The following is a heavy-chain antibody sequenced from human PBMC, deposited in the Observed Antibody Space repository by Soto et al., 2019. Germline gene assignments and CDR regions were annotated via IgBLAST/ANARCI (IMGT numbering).Heavy chain of an antibody. CDR1: GFTFRNYD. CDR2: ISAAGDP. Sequence: EVQLVESGGGLVQPGGSLRLSCEASGFTFRNYDMHWVRQGTGKGLEWVSGISAAGDPDYADSVEGRFTISRENAQNSFFLQMNSLRVGDTAVYYFARTDRDFYGLDVWGQGTKVIVSS. J-gene: IGHJ6*02. CDR3: ARTDRDFYGLDV. V-gene: IGHV3-13*05.